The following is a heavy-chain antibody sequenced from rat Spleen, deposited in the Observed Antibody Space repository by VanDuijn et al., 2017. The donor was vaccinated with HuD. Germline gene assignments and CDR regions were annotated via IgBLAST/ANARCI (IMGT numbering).Heavy chain of an antibody. CDR1: GYTFTTYY. Sequence: QVQLQQSGAELAKPGSSVKISCKASGYTFTTYYISWIKQTPGLGLDYIGYINAGSGGINYNEKFKGKATLTVDKSSTTAFMQLSSLTPDDSAVYYCARHVSYCPDAWGQGASVTVSS. CDR2: INAGSGGI. J-gene: IGHJ4*01. CDR3: ARHVSYCPDA. D-gene: IGHD1-1*01. V-gene: IGHV1-43*01.